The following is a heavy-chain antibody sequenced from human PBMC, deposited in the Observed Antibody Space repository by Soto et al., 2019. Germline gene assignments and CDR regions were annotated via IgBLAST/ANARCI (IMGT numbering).Heavy chain of an antibody. Sequence: VQLVESGGGSAQPGGSLRLSCATSGFTFRDYNMNWVRQAPGKGLEWVSYISLRSTTIYYADSVKDRFIISRDDAARSLYLQMNSLTYDDTAVYYCAFSGNYGVYWGQGALVTVSS. V-gene: IGHV3-48*02. CDR3: AFSGNYGVY. CDR2: ISLRSTTI. D-gene: IGHD1-26*01. CDR1: GFTFRDYN. J-gene: IGHJ4*02.